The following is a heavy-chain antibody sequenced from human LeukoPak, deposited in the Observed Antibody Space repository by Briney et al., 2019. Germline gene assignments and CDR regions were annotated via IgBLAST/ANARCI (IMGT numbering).Heavy chain of an antibody. CDR1: GFTFSSYA. D-gene: IGHD7-27*01. CDR3: AKDRLTGELPNFDY. V-gene: IGHV3-23*01. Sequence: GGSLRLSCAASGFTFSSYAMRWVRQAPGKGLEWVSTISGSGVGTDYADSVKGRFTISRDNSKDTLYLQMNSLRAEDTAVYSCAKDRLTGELPNFDYWGQGTLVTVSS. J-gene: IGHJ4*02. CDR2: ISGSGVGT.